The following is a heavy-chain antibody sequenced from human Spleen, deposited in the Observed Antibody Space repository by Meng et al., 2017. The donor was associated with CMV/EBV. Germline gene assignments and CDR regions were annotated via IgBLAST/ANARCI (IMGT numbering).Heavy chain of an antibody. V-gene: IGHV3-48*04. CDR2: IGSSGSTI. CDR1: GFTFSTYS. CDR3: VREEGSYHYGMDV. J-gene: IGHJ6*02. D-gene: IGHD3-10*01. Sequence: GGSLRLSCAASGFTFSTYSMNWVRQAPGKGLEWVSYIGSSGSTIHYADSVKGRFTISRDNDKNSLYLQMYSLRADDSAVYSCVREEGSYHYGMDVWGLGTTVTVSS.